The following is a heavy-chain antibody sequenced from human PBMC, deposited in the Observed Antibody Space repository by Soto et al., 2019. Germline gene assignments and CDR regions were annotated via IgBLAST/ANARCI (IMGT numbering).Heavy chain of an antibody. J-gene: IGHJ6*02. Sequence: EVQLVESGGGLVQPGGSLRLSCSASGFSFGNYAMHWVRQAPGKGLEYVSVISSNGGSTHHADSVKGRFTISRDNSKNTLYLQMSSLTAEDTAMYYCAKDQAHSSTWYVAGMDVWGQGTTVTVSS. CDR3: AKDQAHSSTWYVAGMDV. CDR2: ISSNGGST. D-gene: IGHD6-13*01. CDR1: GFSFGNYA. V-gene: IGHV3-64D*08.